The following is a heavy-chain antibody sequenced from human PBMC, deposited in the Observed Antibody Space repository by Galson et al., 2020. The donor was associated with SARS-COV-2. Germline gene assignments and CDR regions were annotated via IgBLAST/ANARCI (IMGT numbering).Heavy chain of an antibody. J-gene: IGHJ4*02. CDR2: ISYDGSNK. V-gene: IGHV3-30-3*01. D-gene: IGHD2-15*01. CDR3: VRDLGGYFDY. Sequence: GESLKISCAASGFTFSSYAMHWVRQAPGKGLEWVAVISYDGSNKYYADSVKGRFTISRDNSKNTLYLQMNSLRAEDTAVYYCVRDLGGYFDYWVQGTLVTVSS. CDR1: GFTFSSYA.